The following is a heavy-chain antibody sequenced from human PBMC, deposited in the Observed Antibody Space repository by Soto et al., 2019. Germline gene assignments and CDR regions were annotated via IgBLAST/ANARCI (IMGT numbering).Heavy chain of an antibody. CDR3: ARGSGIVALPGELEDVKYAY. CDR1: GQSFSGHS. D-gene: IGHD1-1*01. V-gene: IGHV4-34*01. J-gene: IGHJ4*02. Sequence: QVQLQQWGAGLVKPSEPLSLSCAVYGQSFSGHSWAWIRQPPGKGLEWMGEINESGSTYYNPYLKKRVTISTDTSKNQCSLKLSSVSAADTAAYFCARGSGIVALPGELEDVKYAYCGQGTLVNVSS. CDR2: INESGST.